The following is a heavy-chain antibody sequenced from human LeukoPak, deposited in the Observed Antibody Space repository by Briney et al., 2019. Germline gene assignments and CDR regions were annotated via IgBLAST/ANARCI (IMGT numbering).Heavy chain of an antibody. CDR1: GGTFSSYA. Sequence: SVKVSCKASGGTFSSYAISWVRQAPGQGLGWMGGIIPIFGTANYAQKLQGRVTMTTDTSTSTAYMELRSLRSDDTAVYYCARERSDSSGWYVSCAFDIWGQGTMVTVSS. CDR3: ARERSDSSGWYVSCAFDI. CDR2: IIPIFGTA. J-gene: IGHJ3*02. V-gene: IGHV1-69*05. D-gene: IGHD6-19*01.